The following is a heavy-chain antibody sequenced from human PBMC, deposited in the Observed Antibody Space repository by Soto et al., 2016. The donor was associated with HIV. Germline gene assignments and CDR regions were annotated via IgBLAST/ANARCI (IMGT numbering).Heavy chain of an antibody. CDR3: ARDXGPAVPLWYLIS. J-gene: IGHJ2*01. CDR1: GGSISTNY. V-gene: IGHV4-4*07. Sequence: QVQLQESGPGLVKPSETLSLTCTVSGGSISTNYWSWIRQPAGKGLEWIGRIYTSGSTDYNPSLKSRVTILVDKSKNQFSLKLSSVTAADTAVYYCARDXGPAVPLWYLISGAWHPGHCLL. D-gene: IGHD6-25*01. CDR2: IYTSGST.